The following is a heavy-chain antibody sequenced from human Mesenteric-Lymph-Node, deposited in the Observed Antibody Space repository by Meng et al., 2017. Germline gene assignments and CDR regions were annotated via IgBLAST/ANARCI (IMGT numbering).Heavy chain of an antibody. V-gene: IGHV3-21*01. CDR3: AEGSGSYAVAY. CDR1: GFTFSSYS. CDR2: ISSNSYYI. Sequence: EVQLVESGGGLVKPGVSLSLSCAASGFTFSSYSMHWVRQAPGKGLEWVSYISSNSYYISYADSVKGRFTISRDNAKNSVYLQMNSLRAEDTAVYYCAEGSGSYAVAYWGQGTLVTVSS. D-gene: IGHD1-26*01. J-gene: IGHJ4*02.